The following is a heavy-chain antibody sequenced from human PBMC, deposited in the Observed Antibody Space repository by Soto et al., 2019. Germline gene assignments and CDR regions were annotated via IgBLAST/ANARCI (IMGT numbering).Heavy chain of an antibody. V-gene: IGHV2-5*02. Sequence: QITLKESGPTLVKPTQTLTLTCTFSGFSLNTGGLGVGWIRQPPGNALEWLALIYCDGDKRYIPSVQIRLSIKEDTFNNQVIHTMTNMDPVDTDTYYCVHSRCGSDCLRSYSSHYYYGMDVWGQGNTVTVSS. CDR3: VHSRCGSDCLRSYSSHYYYGMDV. D-gene: IGHD2-21*02. CDR1: GFSLNTGGLG. J-gene: IGHJ6*02. CDR2: IYCDGDK.